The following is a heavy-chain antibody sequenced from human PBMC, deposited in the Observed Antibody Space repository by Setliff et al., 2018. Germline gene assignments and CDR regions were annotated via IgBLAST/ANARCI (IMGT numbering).Heavy chain of an antibody. V-gene: IGHV1-18*01. CDR3: ARGPLDFVVVPATAKFDY. J-gene: IGHJ4*02. CDR1: GYTFTTYG. Sequence: GASVKVSCKASGYTFTTYGISWLRQAPGQGLEWMGWISAYAQKFQGRVTMTTDTSTSTAYMELRSLRSDDTAVYYCARGPLDFVVVPATAKFDYWGQGTLVTVS. D-gene: IGHD2-2*01. CDR2: ISAY.